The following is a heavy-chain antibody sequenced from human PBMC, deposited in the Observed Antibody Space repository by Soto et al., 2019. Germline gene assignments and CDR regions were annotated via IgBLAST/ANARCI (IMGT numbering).Heavy chain of an antibody. CDR3: ARDHSMTFGGVNSDY. V-gene: IGHV3-48*01. CDR1: GFAFSTFS. CDR2: ISSGGTTS. D-gene: IGHD3-16*01. Sequence: PGGSLRLSCAASGFAFSTFSMNWVRQAPGKGLEWISYISSGGTTSHYADSVRGRFTISRDNAKNSLSLQMNSLRAEDTAVYYCARDHSMTFGGVNSDYWGQGALVTVSS. J-gene: IGHJ4*02.